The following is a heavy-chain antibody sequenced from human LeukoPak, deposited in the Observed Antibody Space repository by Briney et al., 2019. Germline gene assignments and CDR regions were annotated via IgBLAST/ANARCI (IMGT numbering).Heavy chain of an antibody. CDR3: AKDLLRFLEWLFVFDY. CDR1: GFTFSSYA. Sequence: PGGSLRLSCAASGFTFSSYAMSWVRQAPGKGLEWVSGISGSGGSTYYADSVKGRFTISRDNSKNTLYLQMNSLRAEDTAVYYCAKDLLRFLEWLFVFDYWGQGTLVTVSS. D-gene: IGHD3-3*01. J-gene: IGHJ4*02. CDR2: ISGSGGST. V-gene: IGHV3-23*01.